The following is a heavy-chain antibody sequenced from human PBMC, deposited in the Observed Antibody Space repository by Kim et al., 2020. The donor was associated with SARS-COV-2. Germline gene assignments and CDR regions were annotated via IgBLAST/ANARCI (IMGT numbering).Heavy chain of an antibody. V-gene: IGHV3-9*01. Sequence: GGSLRLSCAASGFTFSGYAMRWVRQAPGKGLEWVSGISWNGGSIDYADSVKGRFTISRDNAKNSLYLQMNSLRAEDTALYYCAKDRKNRFLDWFPLRGDLQHWGQGTLLTDCS. CDR1: GFTFSGYA. J-gene: IGHJ1*01. CDR2: ISWNGGSI. D-gene: IGHD3-3*01. CDR3: AKDRKNRFLDWFPLRGDLQH.